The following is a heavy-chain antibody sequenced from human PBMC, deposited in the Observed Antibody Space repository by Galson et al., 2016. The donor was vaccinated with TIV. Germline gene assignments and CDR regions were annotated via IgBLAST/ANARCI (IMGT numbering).Heavy chain of an antibody. D-gene: IGHD6-19*01. Sequence: SLRLSCAASGFTFGSYGMHWVRQAPGKGLEWVAVMWFDGSDIYYADSVKGRFTISRDNSKNTLYLQMNSLRGEDTAVYYCARARYSNGWFTDFWGQGTLVTVPS. CDR1: GFTFGSYG. CDR3: ARARYSNGWFTDF. CDR2: MWFDGSDI. V-gene: IGHV3-33*01. J-gene: IGHJ4*02.